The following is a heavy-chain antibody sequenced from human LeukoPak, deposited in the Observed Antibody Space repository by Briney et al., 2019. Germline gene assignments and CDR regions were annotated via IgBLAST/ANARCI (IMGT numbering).Heavy chain of an antibody. CDR1: GCTFSSYR. J-gene: IGHJ4*02. D-gene: IGHD2-2*01. CDR3: PRVYYARLDY. V-gene: IGHV3-48*01. CDR2: FSSSRTR. Sequence: GGPLTLSCTASGCTFSSYRVHWLPQPPAGALEWGSYFSSSRTRYYAHPVTGRLTISIHNAKSSLHLLMNSLSAEATAVYDCPRVYYARLDYWGQGTLVTVSS.